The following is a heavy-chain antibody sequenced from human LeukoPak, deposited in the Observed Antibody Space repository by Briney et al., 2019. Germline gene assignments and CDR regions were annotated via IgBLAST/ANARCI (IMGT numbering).Heavy chain of an antibody. V-gene: IGHV3-7*01. J-gene: IGHJ4*02. D-gene: IGHD6-13*01. CDR1: GFSFSTYW. CDR2: INQDRSEN. CDR3: ATDLGSSRPNF. Sequence: TGGSLRLSCAAAGFSFSTYWMSWGREGPGKGMEWVANINQDRSENYYVASAKRRFTISRDNAKNSLYLQMNSLRAEDTAVYYCATDLGSSRPNFWGQGILVTVSS.